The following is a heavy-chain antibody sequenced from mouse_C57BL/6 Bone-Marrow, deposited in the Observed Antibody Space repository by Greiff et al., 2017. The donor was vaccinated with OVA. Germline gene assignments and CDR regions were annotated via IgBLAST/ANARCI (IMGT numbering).Heavy chain of an antibody. Sequence: VQLQESGAELARPGASVKLSCKASGYTFTSYGISWVKQRTGQGLEWIGEIYPRSGNTYYNEKFKGKATLTADKSSSTAYMELRSLTSEDSAVYFCARDYGYAMDYWGQGTSVTVSS. CDR3: ARDYGYAMDY. J-gene: IGHJ4*01. D-gene: IGHD1-1*01. CDR1: GYTFTSYG. V-gene: IGHV1-81*01. CDR2: IYPRSGNT.